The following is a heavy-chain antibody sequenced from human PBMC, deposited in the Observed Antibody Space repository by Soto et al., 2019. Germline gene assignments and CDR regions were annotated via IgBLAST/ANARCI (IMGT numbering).Heavy chain of an antibody. J-gene: IGHJ6*03. CDR2: IGTAGDT. D-gene: IGHD4-4*01. CDR3: ARGSSDYSTPPPYYYYYMDV. V-gene: IGHV3-13*01. CDR1: GFTFSSYD. Sequence: EVQLVESGGGLVQPGGSLRLSCAASGFTFSSYDMHWVRQATGKGLEWVSAIGTAGDTYYPGSVKGRFTISRENAKNSLYLQMNSLRAGDTAVYYCARGSSDYSTPPPYYYYYMDVWGKGTTVTVSS.